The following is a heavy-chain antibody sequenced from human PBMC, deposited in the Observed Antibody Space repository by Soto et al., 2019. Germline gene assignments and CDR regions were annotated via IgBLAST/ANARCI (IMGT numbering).Heavy chain of an antibody. CDR1: GFTFSSYG. V-gene: IGHV3-30*18. Sequence: QPGGSLRLSCAASGFTFSSYGMHWVRQAPGKGLEWVAVISYDGSNKYYADSVKGRFTISRDNSKNTLYLQMNSLRAEDTAVYYCAKDSGMDVWGQGTTVTVSS. CDR2: ISYDGSNK. CDR3: AKDSGMDV. J-gene: IGHJ6*02.